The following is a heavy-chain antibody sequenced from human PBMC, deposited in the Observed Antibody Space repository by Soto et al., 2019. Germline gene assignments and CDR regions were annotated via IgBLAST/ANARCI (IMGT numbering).Heavy chain of an antibody. D-gene: IGHD2-21*02. V-gene: IGHV3-30-3*01. CDR3: AGALLAYCGGYSERECAFDI. CDR1: GFTFSSYA. J-gene: IGHJ3*02. Sequence: PGGSLRLSCAASGFTFSSYAMHWVRQAPGKGLEWVAVISYDGSNKYYADSVKGRFTISRDNSKNTLYLQMNSLGAEDTAVYYCAGALLAYCGGYSERECAFDIWGQGTMVTVSS. CDR2: ISYDGSNK.